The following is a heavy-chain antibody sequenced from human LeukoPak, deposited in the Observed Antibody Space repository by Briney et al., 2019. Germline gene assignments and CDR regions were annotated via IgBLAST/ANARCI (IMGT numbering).Heavy chain of an antibody. J-gene: IGHJ1*01. CDR3: AVSEGYFQH. Sequence: ASVKVSCKASGYSFTSYGISWVRQAPGQGLEWMGWSSAYNGNTNYAQKFQGRVTMTTDTSTTTAYMELRSLRSDDTAVYYCAVSEGYFQHWGQGTLVTVSS. V-gene: IGHV1-18*01. CDR2: SSAYNGNT. CDR1: GYSFTSYG.